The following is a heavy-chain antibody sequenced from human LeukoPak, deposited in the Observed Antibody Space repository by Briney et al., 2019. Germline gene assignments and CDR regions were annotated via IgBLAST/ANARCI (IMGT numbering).Heavy chain of an antibody. CDR1: GFTFSSYS. CDR3: ARDAGNDAFDI. CDR2: ISSSSSYI. V-gene: IGHV3-21*01. J-gene: IGHJ3*02. D-gene: IGHD6-13*01. Sequence: PGGSLRLSCAASGFTFSSYSMNWVRQAPGKGLEWVSSISSSSSYIYYADSVKGRFTISRDNAKSSLYLQMNSLRAEDTAVYYCARDAGNDAFDIWGQGTMVTVSS.